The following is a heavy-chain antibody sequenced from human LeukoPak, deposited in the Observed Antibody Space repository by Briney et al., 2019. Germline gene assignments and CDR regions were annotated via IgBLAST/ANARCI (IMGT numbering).Heavy chain of an antibody. CDR1: GVTFSSYG. J-gene: IGHJ4*02. Sequence: GGSLRLSCAASGVTFSSYGMHWVRQAPGKGLEWVAVISYDGSNKYYADSGKGRFTISRDNSKNTLYLQMNSLRAEDTAVYYCAKDQEDWGQGTLVTVSS. V-gene: IGHV3-30*18. CDR2: ISYDGSNK. CDR3: AKDQED.